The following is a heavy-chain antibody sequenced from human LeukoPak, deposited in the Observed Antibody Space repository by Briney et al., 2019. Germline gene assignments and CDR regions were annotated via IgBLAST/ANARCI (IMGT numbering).Heavy chain of an antibody. V-gene: IGHV1-18*01. Sequence: ASVKVSCKASPYAFTNQSISSVRQAPGQGLEWMGWVSPYNGNTYYAQKFQGRVTITADESTSTAYMELSSLRSEDTAVYYCARARFAGGSRPYGGQGTLVTVSS. CDR2: VSPYNGNT. J-gene: IGHJ4*02. D-gene: IGHD3-16*01. CDR1: PYAFTNQS. CDR3: ARARFAGGSRPY.